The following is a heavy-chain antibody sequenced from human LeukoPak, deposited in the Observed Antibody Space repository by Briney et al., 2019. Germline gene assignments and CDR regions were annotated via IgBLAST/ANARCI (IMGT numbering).Heavy chain of an antibody. Sequence: GGSLTLSCVASGFTFSSYSMKWVRQAPGKGLEWVSAISGSGGSTYYADSVKGRFTISRDNAKNSVYLQMDSLRAEDTAVYYCARGAKIYDSSGYGYWGQGTLVTVSS. CDR3: ARGAKIYDSSGYGY. D-gene: IGHD3-22*01. CDR1: GFTFSSYS. CDR2: ISGSGGST. V-gene: IGHV3-23*01. J-gene: IGHJ4*02.